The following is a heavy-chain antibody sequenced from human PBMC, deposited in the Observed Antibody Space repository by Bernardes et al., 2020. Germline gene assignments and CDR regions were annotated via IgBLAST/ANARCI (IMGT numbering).Heavy chain of an antibody. CDR1: GFTFSTYS. D-gene: IGHD2-2*02. J-gene: IGHJ6*04. V-gene: IGHV3-23*01. CDR3: AKMSRYIRSDMHI. CDR2: ISYSDGRT. Sequence: GGSLRLSCAASGFTFSTYSMTWVRQAPGKGLEWVSSISYSDGRTYYADSVKGRFTISRDNSKNTLYLQMSSLRAEDTAIYFCAKMSRYIRSDMHIWGKGTMVTVSS.